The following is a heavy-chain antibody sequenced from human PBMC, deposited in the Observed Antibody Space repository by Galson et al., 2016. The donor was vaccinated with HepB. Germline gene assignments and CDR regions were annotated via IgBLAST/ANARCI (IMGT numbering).Heavy chain of an antibody. V-gene: IGHV6-1*01. CDR1: GDSVSSYSAA. Sequence: CAISGDSVSSYSAAWDWIRQSPSRGLEWLGRTYFRSKWDNDYAVSVKSRITIEADTSKNLFSLHLNSVTPEDTAVYYCARDRGSARYFFDSWGQGALVTVSS. CDR2: TYFRSKWDN. J-gene: IGHJ4*02. CDR3: ARDRGSARYFFDS.